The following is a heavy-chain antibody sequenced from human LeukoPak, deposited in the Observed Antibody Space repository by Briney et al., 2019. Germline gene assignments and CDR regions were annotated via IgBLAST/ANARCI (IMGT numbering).Heavy chain of an antibody. CDR2: IHRDGRT. V-gene: IGHV4-34*08. CDR3: GKTDIYFNPIDY. CDR1: GFTFSDCY. Sequence: EPGGSLRLSCAASGFTFSDCYMSWFRQAPGKGLEWIGEIHRDGRTRYNPSLKSRVTMSMDYSKNQFSLSVTSVTAADTAIYYCGKTDIYFNPIDYWGPGSLVTVSS. J-gene: IGHJ4*02. D-gene: IGHD3-9*01.